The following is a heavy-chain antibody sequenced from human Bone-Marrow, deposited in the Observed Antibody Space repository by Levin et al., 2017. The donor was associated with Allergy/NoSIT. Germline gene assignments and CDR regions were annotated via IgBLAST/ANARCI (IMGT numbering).Heavy chain of an antibody. V-gene: IGHV1-2*02. Sequence: ASVKVSCKASGYTFTGYYMHWVRQAPGQGLEWMGWINPNSGGTNYAQKFQGRVTMTRDTSISTAYMELSRLRSDDTAVYYCARDLNDILTVSGYYYYYYMDVWGKGTTVTVSS. J-gene: IGHJ6*03. CDR1: GYTFTGYY. CDR3: ARDLNDILTVSGYYYYYYMDV. D-gene: IGHD3-9*01. CDR2: INPNSGGT.